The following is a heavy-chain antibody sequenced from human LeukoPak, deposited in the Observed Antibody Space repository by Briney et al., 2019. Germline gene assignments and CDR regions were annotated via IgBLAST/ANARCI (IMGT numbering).Heavy chain of an antibody. CDR3: AKEPGAPWSYWYFDL. CDR2: ISGSGGST. CDR1: GFTFSSYA. D-gene: IGHD1-1*01. J-gene: IGHJ2*01. Sequence: GGSLRLSCAASGFTFSSYAMSWVRQAPGKGLEWVSAISGSGGSTYYADSVKGRFTIPRDNSKNTLYLQMNSLRAEDTAVYYCAKEPGAPWSYWYFDLWGRGTLVTVSS. V-gene: IGHV3-23*01.